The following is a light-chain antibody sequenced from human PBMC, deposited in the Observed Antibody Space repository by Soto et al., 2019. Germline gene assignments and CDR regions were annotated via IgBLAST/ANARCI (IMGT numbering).Light chain of an antibody. J-gene: IGLJ3*02. CDR1: TSNIGSNT. CDR2: SNN. V-gene: IGLV1-44*01. CDR3: AAWDHSLRGRV. Sequence: QAVVTQPPSASGTPGQRVTISCSGSTSNIGSNTVTWYQHLPGTAPKLLIYSNNQRPSGVPDRFSGSKSGTSASLAISGLQSEDEADYYCAAWDHSLRGRVFGGGTQLTVL.